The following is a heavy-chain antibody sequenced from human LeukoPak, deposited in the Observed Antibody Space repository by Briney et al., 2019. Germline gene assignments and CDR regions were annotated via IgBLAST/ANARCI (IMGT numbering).Heavy chain of an antibody. D-gene: IGHD6-13*01. Sequence: KPGGSLRLSCAASGFIFSDYYMTWIRQAPGKGLDWLSYISTDSSFTSYADSVRGRFTVSRDNAKNSLYLQMNSLRAEDTAVYYCARLHSTAAAGTYDYWGQGTLVTVSS. CDR2: ISTDSSFT. CDR3: ARLHSTAAAGTYDY. V-gene: IGHV3-11*06. J-gene: IGHJ4*02. CDR1: GFIFSDYY.